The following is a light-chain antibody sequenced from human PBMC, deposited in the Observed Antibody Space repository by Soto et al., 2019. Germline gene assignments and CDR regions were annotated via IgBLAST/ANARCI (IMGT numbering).Light chain of an antibody. Sequence: QSVLTQPLSASGSPGQSVTISCTGTSSDVGGYNYVSWYQQHPGKAPKLMIYDVSKRPSGVPDRFSGSKSGNTASLTISGLQAEDEADYYCCSYAGSYTPVVFGGGTKVTVL. V-gene: IGLV2-11*01. CDR2: DVS. J-gene: IGLJ2*01. CDR1: SSDVGGYNY. CDR3: CSYAGSYTPVV.